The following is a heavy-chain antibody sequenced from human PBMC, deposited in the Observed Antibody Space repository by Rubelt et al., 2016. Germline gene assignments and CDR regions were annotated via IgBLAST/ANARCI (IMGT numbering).Heavy chain of an antibody. V-gene: IGHV3-23*01. CDR2: ISGSGGST. Sequence: EVQLLESGGGLVQPGGSLRLSCAASGFTFSSYAMSWVRQAPGKGLEWVSAISGSGGSTYYADSVKGRLTISRDNSKNTLYLQMNSLRAEDTAVYYCANTPRAGITIFGVVMSYFDYWGQGTLVTVSS. J-gene: IGHJ4*02. CDR3: ANTPRAGITIFGVVMSYFDY. D-gene: IGHD3-3*01. CDR1: GFTFSSYA.